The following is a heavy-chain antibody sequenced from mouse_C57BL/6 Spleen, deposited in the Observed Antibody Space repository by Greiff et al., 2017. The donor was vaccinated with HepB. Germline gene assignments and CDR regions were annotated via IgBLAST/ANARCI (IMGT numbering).Heavy chain of an antibody. CDR1: GYTFTDYN. D-gene: IGHD1-1*01. V-gene: IGHV1-18*01. Sequence: EVQLQQSGPELVKPGASVKIPCKASGYTFTDYNMDWVKQSHGKSLEWIGDINPNNGGTIYNQKFKGKATLTVDKSSSTAYMELRSLTSEDTAVYDCARDYGSSYRGYFDVWGTGTTVTVSS. CDR3: ARDYGSSYRGYFDV. CDR2: INPNNGGT. J-gene: IGHJ1*03.